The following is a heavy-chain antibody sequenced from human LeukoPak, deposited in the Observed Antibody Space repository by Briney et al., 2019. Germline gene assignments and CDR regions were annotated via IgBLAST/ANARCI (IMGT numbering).Heavy chain of an antibody. J-gene: IGHJ4*02. V-gene: IGHV3-74*01. CDR2: MNGEGTTI. D-gene: IGHD1-7*01. Sequence: GGSLRLSCATSGLTFRTTWMHWVRQAPGKGLMWISRMNGEGTTIDYADSVKGRFTVSRGYAKNTLFLQMNNLRTEDTALYFCATARNFRFEYWGQGSLVIVSA. CDR1: GLTFRTTW. CDR3: ATARNFRFEY.